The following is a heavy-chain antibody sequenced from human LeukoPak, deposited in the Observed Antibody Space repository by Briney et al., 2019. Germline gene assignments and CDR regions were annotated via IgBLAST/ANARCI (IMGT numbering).Heavy chain of an antibody. Sequence: ASVKVSCMASVYTFTSYGISWVRQAPGQVRDWMGLISAYNGNTNYAQKLQGRVTMTTDTSTSTAYMELRSLRSDDTAVYYCARDRGNNYYGSGSYSDYWGQGTLVTVSS. J-gene: IGHJ4*02. V-gene: IGHV1-18*01. CDR1: VYTFTSYG. CDR2: ISAYNGNT. CDR3: ARDRGNNYYGSGSYSDY. D-gene: IGHD3-10*01.